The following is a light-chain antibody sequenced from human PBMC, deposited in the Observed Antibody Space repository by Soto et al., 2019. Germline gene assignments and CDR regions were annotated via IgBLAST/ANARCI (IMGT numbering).Light chain of an antibody. CDR3: QQRSNWPLT. CDR1: QSVSSY. J-gene: IGKJ4*01. V-gene: IGKV3-11*01. Sequence: EIVLTQSPATLSLSPRERATLSCRTSQSVSSYLAWYQQKRGQAPRLLIYEASNRATGIPARFSGSGSGTDFTLTISSLEPEDFAIYYCQQRSNWPLTFGGGTKVAI. CDR2: EAS.